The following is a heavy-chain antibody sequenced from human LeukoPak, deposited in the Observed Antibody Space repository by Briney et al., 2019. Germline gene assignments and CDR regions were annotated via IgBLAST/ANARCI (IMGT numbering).Heavy chain of an antibody. D-gene: IGHD3-10*01. CDR3: AGHSALRHPPSGSYYNNHYYYYYYMDV. CDR2: IYPGDSDT. V-gene: IGHV5-51*01. Sequence: GESLKISCKGSGYSFTSYWIGWVRQMPGKGLEWMGIIYPGDSDTRYSPSFQGQVTISADKSISTAYLQWSSLKASDTAMYYCAGHSALRHPPSGSYYNNHYYYYYYMDVWGKGTTVTISS. CDR1: GYSFTSYW. J-gene: IGHJ6*03.